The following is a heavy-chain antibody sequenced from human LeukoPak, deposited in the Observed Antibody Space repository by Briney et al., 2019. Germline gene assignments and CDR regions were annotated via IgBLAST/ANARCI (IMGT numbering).Heavy chain of an antibody. CDR1: GGSFSGYY. Sequence: SETLSLTCAVYGGSFSGYYWSWIRQPPGEGLEWIGEINHSGSTNYNPSLKSRVTISVDTSKNQFSLKLSSVTAADTAVYYCARGWFGYFDYWGQGTLVTVSS. D-gene: IGHD3-10*01. CDR3: ARGWFGYFDY. V-gene: IGHV4-34*01. J-gene: IGHJ4*02. CDR2: INHSGST.